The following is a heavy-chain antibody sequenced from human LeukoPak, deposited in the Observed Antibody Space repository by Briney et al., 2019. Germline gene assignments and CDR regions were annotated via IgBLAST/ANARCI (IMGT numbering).Heavy chain of an antibody. D-gene: IGHD6-6*01. V-gene: IGHV4-61*02. CDR1: GGSISSGSYY. CDR2: IYTSGST. CDR3: AREYSSSPLDY. J-gene: IGHJ4*02. Sequence: SQTLSLTCTVSGGSISSGSYYWSWIRQPAGKGLGWIGRIYTSGSTNYNPSLKSRVTISVDTSKNQFSLKLSSVTAADTAVYYCAREYSSSPLDYWGQGTLVTVSS.